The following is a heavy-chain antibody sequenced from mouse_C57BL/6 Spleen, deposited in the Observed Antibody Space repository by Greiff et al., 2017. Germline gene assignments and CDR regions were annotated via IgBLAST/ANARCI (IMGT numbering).Heavy chain of an antibody. CDR1: GYSFTDYN. V-gene: IGHV1-39*01. Sequence: EVKLVESGPELVNPGASVKISCKASGYSFTDYNMNWVKQSNGKSLEWIGVINPNYGTTSYNQKFKGKATLTVDQSSSTAYMQLNSLTSEDSAVYYCARNYYDYDDGYAMDYWGQGTSVTVSS. CDR2: INPNYGTT. J-gene: IGHJ4*01. D-gene: IGHD2-4*01. CDR3: ARNYYDYDDGYAMDY.